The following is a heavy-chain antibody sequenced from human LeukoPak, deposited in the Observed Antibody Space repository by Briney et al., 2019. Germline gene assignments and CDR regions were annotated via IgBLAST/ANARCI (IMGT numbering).Heavy chain of an antibody. Sequence: SQTLSLTCAISGDSVSSNSAAWNWIRQSPSRGLEWLGRTYYRSKWYNDYAVSVKSRITINPDTSKNQFSLQLNSVTPEDTAVYYCARGFAAFPLWRRGPGGPTRHNWFDPWGQGTLVTVSS. D-gene: IGHD3-10*01. CDR3: ARGFAAFPLWRRGPGGPTRHNWFDP. J-gene: IGHJ5*02. CDR2: TYYRSKWYN. CDR1: GDSVSSNSAA. V-gene: IGHV6-1*01.